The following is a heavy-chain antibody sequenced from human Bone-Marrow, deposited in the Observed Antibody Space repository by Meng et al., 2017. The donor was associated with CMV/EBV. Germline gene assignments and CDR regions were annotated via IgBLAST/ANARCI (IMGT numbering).Heavy chain of an antibody. Sequence: GGSLRLSCAASGFTFSSYAMHWVRQAPGKGLEWVAVISYDGSNKYYADSVKGRFTISRDNSKNTLYLQMNSLRAEDTAVYYCARERNYDFWSGLYYYYYGMDVWGQGPTVTVSS. CDR1: GFTFSSYA. J-gene: IGHJ6*02. V-gene: IGHV3-30*04. CDR2: ISYDGSNK. D-gene: IGHD3-3*01. CDR3: ARERNYDFWSGLYYYYYGMDV.